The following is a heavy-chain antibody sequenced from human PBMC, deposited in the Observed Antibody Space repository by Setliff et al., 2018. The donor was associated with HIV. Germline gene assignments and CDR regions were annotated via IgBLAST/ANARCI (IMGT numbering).Heavy chain of an antibody. J-gene: IGHJ4*02. CDR1: GGSFTNYY. Sequence: PSETLSLTCVVYGGSFTNYYWSWIRQPPGKGLECIGEINHSGSTNYNPSLKSRVTISVDTSKNQFSLKLSSVTAADTAIYYCARLHYDSRGYYHPYWGQGTLVTVS. D-gene: IGHD3-22*01. V-gene: IGHV4-34*01. CDR2: INHSGST. CDR3: ARLHYDSRGYYHPY.